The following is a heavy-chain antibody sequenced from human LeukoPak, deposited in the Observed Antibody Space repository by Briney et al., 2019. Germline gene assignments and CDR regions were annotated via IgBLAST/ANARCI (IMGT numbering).Heavy chain of an antibody. CDR2: ISSSSSTI. D-gene: IGHD2-15*01. Sequence: GGSLRLSCAASGFTLSSYSMNWVRQAPGKGLEWVSYISSSSSTIYYADSVKGRFTISRDNAKNSLYLQMNSLRAEDTAVYYCARGYAPKYCSGGSCPRHFDLWGRGTLVTVSS. CDR1: GFTLSSYS. CDR3: ARGYAPKYCSGGSCPRHFDL. V-gene: IGHV3-48*01. J-gene: IGHJ2*01.